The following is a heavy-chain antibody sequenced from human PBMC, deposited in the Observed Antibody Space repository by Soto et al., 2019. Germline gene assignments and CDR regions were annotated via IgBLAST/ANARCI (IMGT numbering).Heavy chain of an antibody. CDR2: IYYVGST. Sequence: PSETLSLTCTVSGGSVSSGSYYWSWIRQPPGKGLEWIGYIYYVGSTNYNPSLKSRVTISVDTSKSQFSLRLSSVTAADTALYYCARSYSGSFDYWGLGTLVTAPQ. CDR3: ARSYSGSFDY. CDR1: GGSVSSGSYY. J-gene: IGHJ4*02. V-gene: IGHV4-61*01. D-gene: IGHD1-26*01.